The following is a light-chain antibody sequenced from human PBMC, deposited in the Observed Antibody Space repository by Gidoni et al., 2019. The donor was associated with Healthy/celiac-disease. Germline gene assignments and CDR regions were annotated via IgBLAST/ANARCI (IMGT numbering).Light chain of an antibody. V-gene: IGKV3-15*01. CDR3: QQYNNWPLT. Sequence: IVMTQSPATLSVSPGERATLSCRASQSVRSNLAWYQQKPGQSPRLLSYGASTRATGIPARFSGSASGTEFTLTISSLQSEYFAVYYCQQYNNWPLTGXGXTKVEIK. J-gene: IGKJ4*01. CDR1: QSVRSN. CDR2: GAS.